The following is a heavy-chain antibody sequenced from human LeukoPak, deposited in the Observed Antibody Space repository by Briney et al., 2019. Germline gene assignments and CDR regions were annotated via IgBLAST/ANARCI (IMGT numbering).Heavy chain of an antibody. CDR1: GYSISSGYY. CDR2: IYHSGST. CDR3: ARRRLRYFDWFNNWFDP. D-gene: IGHD3-9*01. V-gene: IGHV4-38-2*02. J-gene: IGHJ5*02. Sequence: PSETLSLTCTVSGYSISSGYYWGWIRQPPGKGLEWIGSIYHSGSTYYNPSLKSRVTISVDTSKNQFSLNLSSVTAADTAVYYCARRRLRYFDWFNNWFDPWGQGTLVTVSS.